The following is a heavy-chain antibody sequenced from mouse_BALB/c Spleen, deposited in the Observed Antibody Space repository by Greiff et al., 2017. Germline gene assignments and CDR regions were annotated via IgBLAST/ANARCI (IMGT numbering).Heavy chain of an antibody. J-gene: IGHJ4*01. V-gene: IGHV5-12-1*01. CDR1: GFAFSSYD. CDR3: ARRAYDGCAMDY. CDR2: ISSGGGST. D-gene: IGHD2-3*01. Sequence: EVQRVESGGGLVKPGGSLKLSCAASGFAFSSYDMSWVRQTPEKRLEWVAYISSGGGSTYYPDTVKGRFTISRDNTKNTLYLQMSSLKSEDTAMYYCARRAYDGCAMDYWGQGTSVTVSS.